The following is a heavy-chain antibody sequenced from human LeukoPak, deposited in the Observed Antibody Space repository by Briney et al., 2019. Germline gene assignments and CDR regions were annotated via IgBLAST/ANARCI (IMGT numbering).Heavy chain of an antibody. CDR1: GFTVSSNY. V-gene: IGHV3-53*01. CDR3: ASGSGSYRTPYYYMDV. J-gene: IGHJ6*03. Sequence: GGSLRLSCVAPGFTVSSNYMSWVRQAPGKGLEWVSVIYSGGSTYYADSVKGRFTISRDNSKDTLCLQMNSLRAEDTAVYYCASGSGSYRTPYYYMDVWGTGTTVTVSS. CDR2: IYSGGST. D-gene: IGHD3-10*01.